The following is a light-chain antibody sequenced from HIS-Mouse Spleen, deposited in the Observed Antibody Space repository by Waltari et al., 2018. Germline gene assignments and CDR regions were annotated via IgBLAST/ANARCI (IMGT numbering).Light chain of an antibody. CDR3: YSTDSSGNHRV. Sequence: SYELTQSPSVSVSTGQTARITCPGDALPKKYAYWYQQKSGQAPVLVIYEDSKRPSGIPERFSGSSSGTMATLTISGAQVEDEADYYCYSTDSSGNHRVFGGGTKLTVL. CDR2: EDS. J-gene: IGLJ2*01. V-gene: IGLV3-10*01. CDR1: ALPKKY.